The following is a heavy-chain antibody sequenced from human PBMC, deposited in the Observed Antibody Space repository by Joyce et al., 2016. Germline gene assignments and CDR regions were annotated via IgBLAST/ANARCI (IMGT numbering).Heavy chain of an antibody. V-gene: IGHV1-69*01. CDR2: FIPVYGGA. J-gene: IGHJ4*02. Sequence: QVQLVQSGAEVKKPGSSVKVSCKTSGVTFSNSAFSWVRQAPGQGLEWMGVFIPVYGGANIPQKFQGRLTVSADASTGTAYMGLRGLTSDDTAVYYCAREGLGTEPGCYPLRYFDYWGQGTLVTVSS. CDR1: GVTFSNSA. CDR3: AREGLGTEPGCYPLRYFDY. D-gene: IGHD3-10*01.